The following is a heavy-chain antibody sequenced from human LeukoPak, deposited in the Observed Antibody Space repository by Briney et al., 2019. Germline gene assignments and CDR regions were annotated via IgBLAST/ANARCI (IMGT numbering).Heavy chain of an antibody. D-gene: IGHD1-26*01. CDR3: AAVVGATRAVAYYYYMDV. CDR1: GFTVSSNY. J-gene: IGHJ6*03. V-gene: IGHV3-66*02. Sequence: QSGGSLRLSCAASGFTVSSNYMSWVRQAPGKGLEWVSVIYSGGSTYYADSVKGRFTISRDNSKNTLYLQMNSLRAEDTAVYYCAAVVGATRAVAYYYYMDVWGKGTTVTVSS. CDR2: IYSGGST.